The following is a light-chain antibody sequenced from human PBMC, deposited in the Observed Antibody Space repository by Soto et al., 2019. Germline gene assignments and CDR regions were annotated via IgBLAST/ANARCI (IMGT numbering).Light chain of an antibody. Sequence: EVVLTQSPGTLSLSPGDRATLSCRASQTIRDNYLAWYQQKPGQAPGLLIYRASNRATGIPDRFSGSGSGTDFTLTISRLEPEDFAVYYCQQYGGSPATFGQGTRLEIK. V-gene: IGKV3-20*01. CDR3: QQYGGSPAT. CDR2: RAS. J-gene: IGKJ5*01. CDR1: QTIRDNY.